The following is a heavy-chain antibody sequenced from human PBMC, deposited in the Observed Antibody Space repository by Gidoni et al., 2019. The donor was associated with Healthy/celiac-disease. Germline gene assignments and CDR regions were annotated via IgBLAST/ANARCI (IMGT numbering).Heavy chain of an antibody. D-gene: IGHD2-2*01. Sequence: QLQLQESGPGLVKPSETLSLTCTVSGGSISSSSYYWGWIRQPPGKGPEWVGSIYYSGSTYYNPSLKSRVTISVDTSKNQFSLKLSSVTAADTAVYYCARLHCSSTSCRFFFFDYWGQGTLVTVSS. CDR1: GGSISSSSYY. CDR2: IYYSGST. V-gene: IGHV4-39*01. J-gene: IGHJ4*02. CDR3: ARLHCSSTSCRFFFFDY.